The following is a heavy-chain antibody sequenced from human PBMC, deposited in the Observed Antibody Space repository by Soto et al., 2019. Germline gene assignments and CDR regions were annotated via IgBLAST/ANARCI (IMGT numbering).Heavy chain of an antibody. CDR3: ARARITMIVVVMPYDAFDI. J-gene: IGHJ3*02. Sequence: ASVKVSCKASGDTFTSYGISWVRQAPGQGLEWMGWISAYNGNTNYAQKLQGRVTMTTDTSTSTAYMELRSLRSDDTAVYYCARARITMIVVVMPYDAFDIWGQGTMVTVSS. CDR2: ISAYNGNT. V-gene: IGHV1-18*01. CDR1: GDTFTSYG. D-gene: IGHD3-22*01.